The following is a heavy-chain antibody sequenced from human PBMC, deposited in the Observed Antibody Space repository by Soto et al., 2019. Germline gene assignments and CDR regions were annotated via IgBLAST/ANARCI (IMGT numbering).Heavy chain of an antibody. CDR3: AIEMRRQWLVSEWFDP. CDR1: GGSISSSNW. Sequence: QVQLQESCPGLVKPSGTLSLTCAVSGGSISSSNWWSWVRQPPGKGLEWIGEIYHSGSTKYNPSLTSRVTKTVDKSKIQFSLKRSYVTAADTAVYYCAIEMRRQWLVSEWFDPWGQGTLVTVS. CDR2: IYHSGST. J-gene: IGHJ5*02. V-gene: IGHV4-4*02. D-gene: IGHD6-19*01.